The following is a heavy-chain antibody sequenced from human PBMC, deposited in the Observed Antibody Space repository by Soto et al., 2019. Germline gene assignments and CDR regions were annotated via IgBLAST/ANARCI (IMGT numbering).Heavy chain of an antibody. Sequence: PSATLSLTCTVSGGSLSSYYWSWIRQPPGKGLENLGYIYYSESTYYNPSLKSRVTISIDRSKNQFSLKLSSVTAADTAVYYCARVPDYWGQGILVTVSS. CDR2: IYYSEST. CDR3: ARVPDY. V-gene: IGHV4-59*12. CDR1: GGSLSSYY. D-gene: IGHD2-2*01. J-gene: IGHJ4*02.